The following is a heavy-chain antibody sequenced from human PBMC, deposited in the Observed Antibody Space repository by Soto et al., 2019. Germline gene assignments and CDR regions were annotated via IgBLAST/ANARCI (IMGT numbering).Heavy chain of an antibody. CDR1: GGTFSSYA. D-gene: IGHD6-13*01. CDR2: IIPIFGTA. CDR3: ARGNIAAAVFSYFYYGMDV. V-gene: IGHV1-69*01. J-gene: IGHJ6*02. Sequence: QVQLVQSGAEVKKPGSSVKVSCKASGGTFSSYAISWVRQAPGQGLEWMGGIIPIFGTANYAQKFQGRVTITADVSTSTAYMELSSLRSEDTAVYYCARGNIAAAVFSYFYYGMDVWGQGTTVTVSS.